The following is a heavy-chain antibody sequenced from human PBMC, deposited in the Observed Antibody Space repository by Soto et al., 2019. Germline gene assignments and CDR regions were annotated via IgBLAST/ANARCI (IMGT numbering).Heavy chain of an antibody. Sequence: SETLSLTCTVSGGSISSYYWSWIRQPPGKGLEWIGYIYYSGSTNYNPSLKSRVTISVDTSKNQFPLKLSSVTAADTAVYYCARYLEQSNPPHEYGMDVWGQGTTVTVSS. CDR2: IYYSGST. V-gene: IGHV4-59*01. CDR1: GGSISSYY. J-gene: IGHJ6*02. CDR3: ARYLEQSNPPHEYGMDV. D-gene: IGHD6-19*01.